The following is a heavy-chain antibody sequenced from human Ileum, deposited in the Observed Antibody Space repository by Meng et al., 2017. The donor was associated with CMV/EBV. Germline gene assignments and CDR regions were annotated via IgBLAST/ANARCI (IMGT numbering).Heavy chain of an antibody. J-gene: IGHJ4*02. CDR2: IYYSGST. D-gene: IGHD6-6*01. CDR1: GGSISSGGYY. CDR3: ARRNGFRPGMYYFDY. V-gene: IGHV4-30-4*01. Sequence: GGSISSGGYYWSWIRQPPGKGLEWIGYIYYSGSTYYNPSLKSRVTISVDTSKNQFSLKLSSVTAADTAVYYCARRNGFRPGMYYFDYWGQGTLVTVSS.